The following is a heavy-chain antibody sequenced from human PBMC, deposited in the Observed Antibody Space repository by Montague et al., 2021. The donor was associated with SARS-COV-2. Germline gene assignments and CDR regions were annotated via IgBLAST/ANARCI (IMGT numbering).Heavy chain of an antibody. CDR1: GGSFGVHY. Sequence: SETLSLTCAVYGGSFGVHYWSWVRQPPGKGLEWIGEINRSGSTNFNPSLKSRFTISVDTSKNQFSLKLTSVTAADTAVYFCAEGCTSWSGAGSWSQGTLVTVSS. CDR2: INRSGST. CDR3: AEGCTSWSGAGS. V-gene: IGHV4-34*01. J-gene: IGHJ1*01. D-gene: IGHD3-10*01.